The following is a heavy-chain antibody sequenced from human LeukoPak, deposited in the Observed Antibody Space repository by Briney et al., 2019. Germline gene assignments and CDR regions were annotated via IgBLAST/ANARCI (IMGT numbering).Heavy chain of an antibody. D-gene: IGHD6-19*01. V-gene: IGHV4-59*12. CDR3: ARDLKYGAVAGRGYFDY. Sequence: SETLSLTCTVSGGSISSYYWSWIRQPPGKGLEWIGYIYYSGSTNYNPSLKSRVTISVDTSKNQFSLKLSSVTAADTAVYYCARDLKYGAVAGRGYFDYWGQGTLVTVSS. CDR1: GGSISSYY. J-gene: IGHJ4*02. CDR2: IYYSGST.